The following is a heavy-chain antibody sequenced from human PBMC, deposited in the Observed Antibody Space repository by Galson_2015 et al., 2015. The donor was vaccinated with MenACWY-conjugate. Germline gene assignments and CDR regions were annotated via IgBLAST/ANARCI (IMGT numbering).Heavy chain of an antibody. CDR1: AFTFSNAY. CDR3: TTHNPDSWGGLLFHFYMDV. D-gene: IGHD2-21*01. CDR2: IKSQTDGGKI. Sequence: SLRLSCAGSAFTFSNAYMSWVRQAPGKGLEWVGRIKSQTDGGKIDYAAPAKGRFTISRDDSKDTLYLQMNSLKIEDTAVYYCTTHNPDSWGGLLFHFYMDVWGKGTTVTVSS. J-gene: IGHJ6*03. V-gene: IGHV3-15*01.